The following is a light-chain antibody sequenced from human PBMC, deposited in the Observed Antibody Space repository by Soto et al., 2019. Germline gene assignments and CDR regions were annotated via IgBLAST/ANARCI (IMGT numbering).Light chain of an antibody. CDR2: TAS. V-gene: IGKV1-9*01. J-gene: IGKJ1*01. CDR3: QQLDSYPRT. CDR1: QGISSY. Sequence: DIQLTQSPSFLSASIGDRVTITCRASQGISSYLAWYQLKPGKAPKLLISTASSLQSGVPSRFSGSGSGTAFTLTISGLQPEDPATYYCQQLDSYPRTFGQGTKVEIK.